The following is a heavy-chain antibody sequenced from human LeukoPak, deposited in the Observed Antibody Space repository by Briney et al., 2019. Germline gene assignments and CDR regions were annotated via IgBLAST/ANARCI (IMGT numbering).Heavy chain of an antibody. Sequence: SETLSLTCTVSGGSISSGSYYWGWIRQPPGKGLEWIGSIYYSGSTYYNPSLKSRVTISVDTSKNQFSLKLSSVTAADTAVYYCARGNSITLVRGVIFDPWGQGTLVTVSS. J-gene: IGHJ5*02. D-gene: IGHD3-10*01. CDR2: IYYSGST. V-gene: IGHV4-39*01. CDR1: GGSISSGSYY. CDR3: ARGNSITLVRGVIFDP.